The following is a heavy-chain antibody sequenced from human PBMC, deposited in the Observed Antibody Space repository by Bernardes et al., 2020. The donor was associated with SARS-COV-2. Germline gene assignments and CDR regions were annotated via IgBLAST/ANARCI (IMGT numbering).Heavy chain of an antibody. D-gene: IGHD3-3*01. J-gene: IGHJ5*02. CDR3: AREGGTYYDFWSGYYFQPLSDTNWFDP. CDR2: IKQDGSEK. V-gene: IGHV3-7*01. Sequence: GGSLRLSCAASGFTFSSYWMSWVRQAPGKGLEWVANIKQDGSEKYYVDSVKGRFTISRDNAKNSLYLQMNSLRAEDTAVYYCAREGGTYYDFWSGYYFQPLSDTNWFDPWGQGTLVTVSS. CDR1: GFTFSSYW.